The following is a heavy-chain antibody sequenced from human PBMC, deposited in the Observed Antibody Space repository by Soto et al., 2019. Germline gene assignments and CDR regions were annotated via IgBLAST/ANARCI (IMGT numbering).Heavy chain of an antibody. Sequence: EASVKVSCEACGYTFTSYYMHWVRQAPGQGHEWMGIINPSGGSTSYAQKFQGRVTMTRDTSTSTVYMELSSLRSEDTAVYYCARAAFVDGMDVWGQGTTVTVSS. D-gene: IGHD6-25*01. CDR2: INPSGGST. V-gene: IGHV1-46*03. J-gene: IGHJ6*02. CDR3: ARAAFVDGMDV. CDR1: GYTFTSYY.